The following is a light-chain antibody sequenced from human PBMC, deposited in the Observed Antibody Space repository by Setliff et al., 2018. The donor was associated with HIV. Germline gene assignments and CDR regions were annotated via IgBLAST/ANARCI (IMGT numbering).Light chain of an antibody. CDR2: DVS. CDR1: SSDVGTYNY. CDR3: SSYTSSGTPYV. J-gene: IGLJ1*01. V-gene: IGLV2-14*03. Sequence: ALTQPASVSGSPGQSITISCTGTSSDVGTYNYVSWYQQHPGKAPKLMISDVSNRPSGVSNRFSGSKSGNTASLTISGLQAEDEADYYCSSYTSSGTPYVFGTGTRSPS.